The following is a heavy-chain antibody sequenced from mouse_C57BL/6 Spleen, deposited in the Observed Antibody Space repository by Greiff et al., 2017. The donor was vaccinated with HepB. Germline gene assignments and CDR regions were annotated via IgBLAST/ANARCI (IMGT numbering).Heavy chain of an antibody. CDR1: GYTFTDYY. J-gene: IGHJ2*01. CDR3: ARGYGSNYYFDY. D-gene: IGHD1-1*01. Sequence: QVQLQQSGAELVRPGASVKLSCKASGYTFTDYYINWVKQRPGQGLEWIARIYPGSGNTYYNEKFKGKATLTAEKSSSTAYMQLSSLTSEDSAVYFCARGYGSNYYFDYWGQGTTLTVSS. CDR2: IYPGSGNT. V-gene: IGHV1-76*01.